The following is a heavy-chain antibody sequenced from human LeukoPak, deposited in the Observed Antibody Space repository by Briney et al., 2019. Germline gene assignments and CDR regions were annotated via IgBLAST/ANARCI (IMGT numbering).Heavy chain of an antibody. D-gene: IGHD3-10*01. V-gene: IGHV4-39*07. CDR1: GGSISSGDYY. Sequence: SETLSLTCTVSGGSISSGDYYWGWIRQPPGKGLEWIGSIYYSGSTYYNPSLKSRVTISVDTSKNQFSLKLSSVTAADTAVYYCASMVRGATVDYWGQGTLVTVSS. CDR2: IYYSGST. CDR3: ASMVRGATVDY. J-gene: IGHJ4*02.